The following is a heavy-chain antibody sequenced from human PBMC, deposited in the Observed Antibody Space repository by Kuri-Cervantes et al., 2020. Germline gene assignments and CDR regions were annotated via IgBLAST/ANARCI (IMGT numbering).Heavy chain of an antibody. CDR1: GYTFTSHG. V-gene: IGHV1-8*02. Sequence: ASVKVSCKASGYTFTSHGISWVRQAPGQGLEWMGWMNPNSGNTGYAQKFQGRVTMTRNTSISTAYMELSSLRSEDTAVYYCARGRGGLWELRDNHLKNNWFDPWGQGTLVTVSS. J-gene: IGHJ5*02. CDR3: ARGRGGLWELRDNHLKNNWFDP. D-gene: IGHD1-26*01. CDR2: MNPNSGNT.